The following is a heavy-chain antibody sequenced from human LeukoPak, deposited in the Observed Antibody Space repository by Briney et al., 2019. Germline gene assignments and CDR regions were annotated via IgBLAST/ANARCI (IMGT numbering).Heavy chain of an antibody. V-gene: IGHV3-9*01. CDR1: GFTFDDYA. CDR3: ATDIGPAMVTYYGMDV. CDR2: ISWNSGSI. J-gene: IGHJ6*02. Sequence: PGGSLRLSCGASGFTFDDYAMHWVRRARGKGLEWVSGISWNSGSIGYAVSVKGRFTITRDNDKNSLYLQMNSLRAEDTALYYCATDIGPAMVTYYGMDVWGQGTTVTVSS. D-gene: IGHD5-18*01.